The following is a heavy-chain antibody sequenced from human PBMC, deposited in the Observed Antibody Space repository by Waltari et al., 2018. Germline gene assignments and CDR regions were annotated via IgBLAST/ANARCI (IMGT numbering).Heavy chain of an antibody. CDR3: TRGGNYDFWSHRPFVDP. J-gene: IGHJ5*02. CDR2: IGHPGST. CDR1: GASFRDSY. D-gene: IGHD3-3*01. V-gene: IGHV4-34*01. Sequence: QVQLQQWGAGLLGPSETLSLTCAVFGASFRDSYWGGVRQPPGKGREWIGQIGHPGSTNYDPSLKSRVTISIDTPRSQFSLRLSSVTAADTALYFCTRGGNYDFWSHRPFVDPWGQGTLVTVSS.